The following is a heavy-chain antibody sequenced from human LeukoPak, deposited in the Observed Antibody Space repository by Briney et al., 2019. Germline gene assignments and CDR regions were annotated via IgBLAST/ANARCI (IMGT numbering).Heavy chain of an antibody. Sequence: GGSLRLSCAASGFNFSSYSINWVRQAPGKGLGWVSYISSSSSTIYYADSVKGRFTISRDNAKNSLYLQMNSLRAEDTAVYYCARGFRASFDYWGQGTLVTVSS. V-gene: IGHV3-48*01. CDR2: ISSSSSTI. CDR3: ARGFRASFDY. J-gene: IGHJ4*02. CDR1: GFNFSSYS.